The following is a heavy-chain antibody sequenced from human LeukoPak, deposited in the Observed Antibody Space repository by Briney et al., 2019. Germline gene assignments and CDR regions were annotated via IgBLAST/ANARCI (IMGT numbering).Heavy chain of an antibody. Sequence: SETLSLTCTVPGGSISSYYWSWIRQPPGKGLEWIGYIYYSGSTNYNPSLKSRVTISVDTSKNQFSLKLSSVTAADTAVYYCARDTVTTGFDYWGQGTLVTVSS. CDR2: IYYSGST. V-gene: IGHV4-59*01. CDR1: GGSISSYY. CDR3: ARDTVTTGFDY. D-gene: IGHD4-17*01. J-gene: IGHJ4*02.